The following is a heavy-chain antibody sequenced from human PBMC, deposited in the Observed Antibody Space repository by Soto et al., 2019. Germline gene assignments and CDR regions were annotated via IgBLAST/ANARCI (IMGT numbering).Heavy chain of an antibody. J-gene: IGHJ4*02. D-gene: IGHD6-25*01. CDR1: GFIFSNFW. Sequence: EEQMVESGGGLVQPGGSRRLSCAASGFIFSNFWINCVRQAPGTGLEWVASINKDGSEKYYVDSVKGRSTISRDNAKNSLLLQLTSLRAEDTAVYYCAVLSIAALVDYLGQGTLVTVSS. CDR3: AVLSIAALVDY. V-gene: IGHV3-7*01. CDR2: INKDGSEK.